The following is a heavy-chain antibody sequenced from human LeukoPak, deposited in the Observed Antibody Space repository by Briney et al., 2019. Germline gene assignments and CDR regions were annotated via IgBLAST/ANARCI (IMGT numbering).Heavy chain of an antibody. Sequence: KPSETLSLTCTVSGGSISNYYWSWIRQPPGKGREWIGEINHSGSTNYNPSPKSRVTISVDTSKNQFSLKLSSVTAADTAVYYCARQLRYFASGMDVWGKGTTVTVSS. V-gene: IGHV4-34*01. CDR2: INHSGST. J-gene: IGHJ6*04. CDR3: ARQLRYFASGMDV. D-gene: IGHD3-9*01. CDR1: GGSISNYY.